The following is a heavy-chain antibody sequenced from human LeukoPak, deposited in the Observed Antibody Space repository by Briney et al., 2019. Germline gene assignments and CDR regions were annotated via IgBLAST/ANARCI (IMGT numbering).Heavy chain of an antibody. J-gene: IGHJ4*02. D-gene: IGHD3-10*01. Sequence: GGSLRLSCAASGFTFSSYWMSWVRQAPGKGLEWVANIKQDGSEKYYVDSVKGRFTISRDNAKNSLYLQMNSLRAEDTAVYYCARVRITMVRGVRGYYFDYWGQGTLVTVSS. CDR3: ARVRITMVRGVRGYYFDY. CDR2: IKQDGSEK. V-gene: IGHV3-7*01. CDR1: GFTFSSYW.